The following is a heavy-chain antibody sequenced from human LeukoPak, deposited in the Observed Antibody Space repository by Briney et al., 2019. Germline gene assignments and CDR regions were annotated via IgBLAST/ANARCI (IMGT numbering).Heavy chain of an antibody. Sequence: ASVKVSCKASAYTFTGYYMHWVRQAPGQGLEWMGWINPNSGGTNYAQNFQGRVTMTRDTSISTAYMELRSLRSDDTAVYCCARGASTSSHDYWGQGTLVTVSS. V-gene: IGHV1-2*02. CDR2: INPNSGGT. D-gene: IGHD2/OR15-2a*01. CDR1: AYTFTGYY. CDR3: ARGASTSSHDY. J-gene: IGHJ4*02.